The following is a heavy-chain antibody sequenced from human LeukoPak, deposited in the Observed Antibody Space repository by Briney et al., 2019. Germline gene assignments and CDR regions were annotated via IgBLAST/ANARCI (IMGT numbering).Heavy chain of an antibody. J-gene: IGHJ6*03. CDR2: IYTSGST. D-gene: IGHD3-22*01. V-gene: IGHV4-4*07. CDR1: GGSISSYY. Sequence: PSETLSLTCTVSGGSISSYYWSWIRQPAGKGLEWIGRIYTSGSTNHNPSLKSRVTMSVDTSKNQFSLKLSSVTAADTAVYYCAGTYYYDSSGYSGRGYYYYYYMDVWGKGTTVTISS. CDR3: AGTYYYDSSGYSGRGYYYYYYMDV.